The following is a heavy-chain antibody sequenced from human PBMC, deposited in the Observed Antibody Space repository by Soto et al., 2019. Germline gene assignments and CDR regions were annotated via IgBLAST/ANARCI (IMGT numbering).Heavy chain of an antibody. Sequence: GASVKVSCKASGYTFTAHYMNWVRQAPGQGLEWMGWINPNSGDTKYVEKFQGRVTMTRDTSISTAYMELSSLRSDDTAVYYCASVNSPSYNHGLFDYWGQGALVTVSS. CDR3: ASVNSPSYNHGLFDY. CDR2: INPNSGDT. CDR1: GYTFTAHY. D-gene: IGHD1-26*01. V-gene: IGHV1-2*02. J-gene: IGHJ4*02.